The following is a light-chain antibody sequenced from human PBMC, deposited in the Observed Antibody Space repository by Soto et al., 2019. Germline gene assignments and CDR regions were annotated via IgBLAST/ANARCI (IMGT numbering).Light chain of an antibody. V-gene: IGKV3-20*01. Sequence: EIVLTRSPGTLSLSPRDRATLSCRASQSVSNNYVAWYQHRPGQAPRLLIYAASSRAPGIPDRFSGIGSGTDFTLTISRLEPEDFAVYYCQQYAASLRTFGQGTQVEV. J-gene: IGKJ1*01. CDR1: QSVSNNY. CDR2: AAS. CDR3: QQYAASLRT.